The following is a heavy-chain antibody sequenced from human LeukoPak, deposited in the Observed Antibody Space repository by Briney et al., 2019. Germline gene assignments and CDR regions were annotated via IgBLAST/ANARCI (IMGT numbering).Heavy chain of an antibody. V-gene: IGHV1-18*01. D-gene: IGHD3-10*01. Sequence: ASVKVSCKASGYTFTSYGISWVRQAPGQGLEWMGWISAYNGNTNYAQKLQGRVTMTTDTSTSTVYMELRSLRSDDTAVYYCARNYYGSGSYYYYYGMDVWGQGTTVTVSS. J-gene: IGHJ6*02. CDR1: GYTFTSYG. CDR3: ARNYYGSGSYYYYYGMDV. CDR2: ISAYNGNT.